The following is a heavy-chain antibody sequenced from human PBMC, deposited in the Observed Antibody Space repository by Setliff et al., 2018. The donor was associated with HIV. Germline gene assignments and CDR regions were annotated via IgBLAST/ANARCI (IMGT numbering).Heavy chain of an antibody. CDR1: GGSFSDNY. V-gene: IGHV4-34*01. J-gene: IGHJ6*03. Sequence: SETLSLTCAVYGGSFSDNYWSWIRQSPGKGLEWIGEINHSGRTKYSPSLRSRVSISVDTSKTQFSLKLSSVTAADTAVYYCARASSTYWYSIFRNYYYHMDVWGKGTTVT. D-gene: IGHD2-8*02. CDR2: INHSGRT. CDR3: ARASSTYWYSIFRNYYYHMDV.